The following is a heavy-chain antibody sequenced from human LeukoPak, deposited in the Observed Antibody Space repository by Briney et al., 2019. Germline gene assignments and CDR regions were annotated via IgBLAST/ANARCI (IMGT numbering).Heavy chain of an antibody. CDR2: IRYDGSDK. CDR1: GFSLSSYA. D-gene: IGHD2-21*02. J-gene: IGHJ4*02. Sequence: GGSLRLSCAASGFSLSSYALTWVRQAPGKGLEWVAFIRYDGSDKYHADSVKGRFTISRDNSKNTLYLQMNSLRAEDTAVYYCAAVTADYWGQGTLVTVSS. CDR3: AAVTADY. V-gene: IGHV3-30*02.